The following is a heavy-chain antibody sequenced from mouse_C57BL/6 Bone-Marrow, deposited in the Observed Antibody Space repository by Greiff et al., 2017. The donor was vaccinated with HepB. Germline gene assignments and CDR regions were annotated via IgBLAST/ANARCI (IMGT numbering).Heavy chain of an antibody. CDR3: AREDTTVVGDY. D-gene: IGHD1-1*01. CDR1: GFTFSDYY. V-gene: IGHV5-16*01. Sequence: DVKLVESEGGLVQPGSSMKLSCTASGFTFSDYYMAWVRQVPEKGLEWVANINYDGSSTYYLDSLKSRFIISRDNAKNILYLQMSSLKSEDTATYYCAREDTTVVGDYWGRGGTRTVAA. CDR2: INYDGSST. J-gene: IGHJ2*01.